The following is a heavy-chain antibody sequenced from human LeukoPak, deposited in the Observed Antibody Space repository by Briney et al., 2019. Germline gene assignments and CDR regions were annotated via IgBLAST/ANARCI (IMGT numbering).Heavy chain of an antibody. D-gene: IGHD3-22*01. CDR1: GYSFTSYG. V-gene: IGHV1-18*01. CDR3: ARGYYYDSSGYFLVGSLKLKGRYYFDY. CDR2: ISAYNGNT. Sequence: ASVKVSCKASGYSFTSYGISWVRQAPGQGLEWMGWISAYNGNTNYAQMLQGRVTMTTDTSTSTAYMELRSLRSDDTAVYYCARGYYYDSSGYFLVGSLKLKGRYYFDYWGQGTLVTVSS. J-gene: IGHJ4*02.